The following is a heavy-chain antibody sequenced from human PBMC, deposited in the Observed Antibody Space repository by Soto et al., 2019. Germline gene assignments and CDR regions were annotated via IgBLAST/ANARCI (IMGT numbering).Heavy chain of an antibody. CDR3: ASCRRYCSVDWFDP. CDR1: GYTFTSYG. D-gene: IGHD2-15*01. CDR2: ISAYNGNT. Sequence: GASVKVSCKASGYTFTSYGISWVRQAPGQGLEWMGWISAYNGNTNYAQKLQGRVTMTTDTSTSTAYMELRSLRSGDTAVYYCASCRRYCSVDWFDPWGQGTLVTVSS. V-gene: IGHV1-18*04. J-gene: IGHJ5*02.